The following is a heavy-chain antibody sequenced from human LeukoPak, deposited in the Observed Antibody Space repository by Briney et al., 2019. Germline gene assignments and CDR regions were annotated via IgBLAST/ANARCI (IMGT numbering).Heavy chain of an antibody. D-gene: IGHD3-22*01. CDR1: GGSISSYY. V-gene: IGHV4-59*01. J-gene: IGHJ4*02. Sequence: SETLSLTCTVSGGSISSYYWSWIRQPPGKGLEWIGYIYYSGSTNYNPSLKSRVTISVDTSKNQFSLKLSSVTAADTAVYYCASHYYDSSGFDYWGQGTLVTVSS. CDR2: IYYSGST. CDR3: ASHYYDSSGFDY.